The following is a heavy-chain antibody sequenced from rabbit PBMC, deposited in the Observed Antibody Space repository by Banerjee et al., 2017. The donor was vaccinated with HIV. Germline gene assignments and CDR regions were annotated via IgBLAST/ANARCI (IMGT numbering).Heavy chain of an antibody. CDR2: IDGGSSGST. J-gene: IGHJ4*01. CDR3: ARGSDGSGWGRYFNL. CDR1: GFSFSSSYW. D-gene: IGHD4-1*01. V-gene: IGHV1S45*01. Sequence: QEQLVESGGGLVQPAGSLTLTCTASGFSFSSSYWICWVPQAPGKGLEWITCIDGGSSGSTYYANWAKGRFTISSHNAQNTLYLQLNSLTVADTATYFCARGSDGSGWGRYFNLWGQGTLVTVS.